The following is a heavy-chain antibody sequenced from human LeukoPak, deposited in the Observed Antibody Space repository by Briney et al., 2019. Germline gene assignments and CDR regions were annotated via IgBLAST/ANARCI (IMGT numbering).Heavy chain of an antibody. V-gene: IGHV3-9*01. D-gene: IGHD6-6*01. CDR1: GFTFDDYA. Sequence: GRSLRLSCAASGFTFDDYAMHWVRQAPGKGLEWVSGISWNSGSRGYADSVEGRFTISRDNAKNSLHLQMNSLRAEDTALYYCAKDTSSSSLYFYGMDVWGQGTTVTVSS. CDR2: ISWNSGSR. J-gene: IGHJ6*02. CDR3: AKDTSSSSLYFYGMDV.